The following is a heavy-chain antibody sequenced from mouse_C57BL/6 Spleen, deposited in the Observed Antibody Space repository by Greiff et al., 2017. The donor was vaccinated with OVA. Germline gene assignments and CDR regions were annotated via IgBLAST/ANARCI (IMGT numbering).Heavy chain of an antibody. V-gene: IGHV1-82*01. CDR1: GYAFSSSW. CDR2: IYPGDGDT. J-gene: IGHJ2*01. Sequence: QVQLQQSGPELVKPGASVKISCKASGYAFSSSWMNWVKQRPGKGLEWIGRIYPGDGDTNYNGKFKGKATLTADKSSSTAYMQLSSLTSEDSAVYVCARSATTVVFDYWGQGTTLTVSS. D-gene: IGHD1-1*01. CDR3: ARSATTVVFDY.